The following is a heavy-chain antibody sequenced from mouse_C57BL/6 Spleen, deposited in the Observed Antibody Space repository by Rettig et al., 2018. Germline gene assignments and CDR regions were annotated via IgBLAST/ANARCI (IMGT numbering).Heavy chain of an antibody. Sequence: QVQLQQSGVELARPGASVKLSCKASGYTFTSYGISWVKQRTGQGLEWIGEIYPRSGNTYYNEKFKGKATLTADKSSSTAYMELRSLTSEDSAVYFCARNGRGFAYWGQGTLVTVSA. CDR3: ARNGRGFAY. J-gene: IGHJ3*01. CDR1: GYTFTSYG. CDR2: IYPRSGNT. V-gene: IGHV1-81*01. D-gene: IGHD1-1*01.